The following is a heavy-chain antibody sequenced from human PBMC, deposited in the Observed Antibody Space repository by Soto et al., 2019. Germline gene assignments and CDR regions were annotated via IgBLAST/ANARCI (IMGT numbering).Heavy chain of an antibody. CDR3: VRRVSGNYDY. CDR2: ISSNGGTT. J-gene: IGHJ4*02. Sequence: EVQLAESGGGMVQPGGSLRLSCVASGFTFSSYDMHWVRQAPGKGLESVSSISSNGGTTYYGNSVKGRFTISRDNSKNTLYLQMGSLRAEDMAVYYCVRRVSGNYDYGGQGTLVTVSS. D-gene: IGHD1-7*01. V-gene: IGHV3-64*01. CDR1: GFTFSSYD.